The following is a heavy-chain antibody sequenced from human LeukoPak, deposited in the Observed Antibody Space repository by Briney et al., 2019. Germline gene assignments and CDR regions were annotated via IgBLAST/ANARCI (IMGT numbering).Heavy chain of an antibody. CDR1: GGTFSSYA. Sequence: ASVKVSCKASGGTFSSYAISWVRQAPGQGLEWMGGIIPIFGTANYAQKFQGRVTITADKPTSTAYMELSSLRSEDTAVYYCARVAAAGPDYWGQGTLVTISS. CDR3: ARVAAAGPDY. CDR2: IIPIFGTA. J-gene: IGHJ4*02. V-gene: IGHV1-69*06. D-gene: IGHD6-13*01.